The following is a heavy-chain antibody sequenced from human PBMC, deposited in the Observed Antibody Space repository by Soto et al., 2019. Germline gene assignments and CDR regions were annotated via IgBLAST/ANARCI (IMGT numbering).Heavy chain of an antibody. D-gene: IGHD3-22*01. CDR1: GFTVSSNY. CDR2: IYSGGST. V-gene: IGHV3-53*01. Sequence: GGSLRLSCAASGFTVSSNYMSWVRQAPGKGLEWVSVIYSGGSTYYADSVKGRFTISRDNSKNTLYLQMNGLRAEDTAVYYCARDWHYESSGYSYYGMDVWGQGTTVTVSS. J-gene: IGHJ6*02. CDR3: ARDWHYESSGYSYYGMDV.